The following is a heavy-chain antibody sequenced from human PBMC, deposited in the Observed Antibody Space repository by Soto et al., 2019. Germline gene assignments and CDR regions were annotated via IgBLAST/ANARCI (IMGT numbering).Heavy chain of an antibody. CDR3: ARPQSTSWVDAFDI. V-gene: IGHV1-3*05. Sequence: QVQLVQSGAEEMQPGASVKVSCKASGYTFTSYAIHWVRQAPGQRLEWMGWINVGNGNTKYSQKFQGRVTITRDTSASTPYMELSSLRSEDTAVYYCARPQSTSWVDAFDIWGQGTMVTVSS. J-gene: IGHJ3*02. CDR2: INVGNGNT. D-gene: IGHD2-2*01. CDR1: GYTFTSYA.